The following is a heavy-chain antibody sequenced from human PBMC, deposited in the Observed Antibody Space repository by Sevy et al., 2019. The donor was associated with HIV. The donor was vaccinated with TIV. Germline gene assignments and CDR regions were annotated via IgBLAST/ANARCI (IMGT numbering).Heavy chain of an antibody. CDR1: GIIFTTSG. V-gene: IGHV3-30*18. CDR3: AKDFTGYNGMDV. J-gene: IGHJ6*02. CDR2: ISYHGRDN. Sequence: GGSLRLSCVVSGIIFTTSGMHWVRQAPGKGLEWVAVISYHGRDNFYADSVKGRATISRDNSKNILYLEMNSLRTEDTAVYYCAKDFTGYNGMDVWSQGTMVTVSS. D-gene: IGHD1-1*01.